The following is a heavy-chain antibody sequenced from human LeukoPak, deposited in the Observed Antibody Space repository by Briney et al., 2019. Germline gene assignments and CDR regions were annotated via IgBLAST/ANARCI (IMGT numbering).Heavy chain of an antibody. CDR1: GGAISSSSYY. J-gene: IGHJ5*02. D-gene: IGHD2-15*01. Sequence: SETLSLTCTVSGGAISSSSYYWGWIRQPPGKGLEWIGSIYYSGSTYYNPSLKSRVTISVDTSKNQFSLKLSSVTAADTAVYYCARQWLLLGWFDPWGQGTLVTVSS. CDR2: IYYSGST. CDR3: ARQWLLLGWFDP. V-gene: IGHV4-39*01.